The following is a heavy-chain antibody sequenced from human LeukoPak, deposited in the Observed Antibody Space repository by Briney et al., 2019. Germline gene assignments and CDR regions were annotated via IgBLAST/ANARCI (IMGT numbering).Heavy chain of an antibody. D-gene: IGHD1-26*01. CDR2: ISSSGSTI. Sequence: PGGSLRLSCAASGFTFSDYYMSWIRQAPGKGLEWVSYISSSGSTIYYADSMKGRFTISRDNAKNSLYLQMNSLRAEDTAVYYCARDRSGSYYSPYYFDYWGQGTLVTVSS. CDR3: ARDRSGSYYSPYYFDY. CDR1: GFTFSDYY. J-gene: IGHJ4*02. V-gene: IGHV3-11*01.